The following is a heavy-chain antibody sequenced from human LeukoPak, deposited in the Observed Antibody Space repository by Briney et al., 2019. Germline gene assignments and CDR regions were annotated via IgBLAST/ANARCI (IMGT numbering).Heavy chain of an antibody. Sequence: GGSLRLSCAASGFTVSRDYMSWVRQAPGRGLEWVSTIYRDVGTYYADFVKGRFTISRDDSKNTVYLQLNSVTPEDTAVYYCGRDPGHPNGVGVWGHGTTVTISS. J-gene: IGHJ6*02. CDR3: GRDPGHPNGVGV. D-gene: IGHD3-10*01. CDR2: IYRDVGT. V-gene: IGHV3-66*02. CDR1: GFTVSRDY.